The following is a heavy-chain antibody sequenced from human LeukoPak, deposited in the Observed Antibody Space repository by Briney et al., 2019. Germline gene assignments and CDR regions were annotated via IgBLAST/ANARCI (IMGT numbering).Heavy chain of an antibody. D-gene: IGHD1-20*01. J-gene: IGHJ4*02. CDR2: IIAIFGTA. CDR1: GGTFSSYA. Sequence: GASVKVSCKASGGTFSSYAISWVRQAPGQGLEWMGGIIAIFGTANYAQKFQGRVTITTDESTSTAYMDLNSLRSEDTAAYHCAREGSNWYEDYWGQGTLVTVSP. V-gene: IGHV1-69*05. CDR3: AREGSNWYEDY.